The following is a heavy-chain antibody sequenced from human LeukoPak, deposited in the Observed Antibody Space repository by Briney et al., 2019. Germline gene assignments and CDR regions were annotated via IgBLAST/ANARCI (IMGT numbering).Heavy chain of an antibody. CDR2: IRYDGSNK. D-gene: IGHD1-26*01. CDR1: GFTFSSYG. V-gene: IGHV3-30*02. Sequence: PGGSLRLSCAASGFTFSSYGMHWVRQAPGKGLEWVAFIRYDGSNKYYADSVKGRFTISRDNSKNTLFLQMSSLRAEDTAVYYCAKDWGGSYHGNAFDIWGQGTMVTVSS. J-gene: IGHJ3*02. CDR3: AKDWGGSYHGNAFDI.